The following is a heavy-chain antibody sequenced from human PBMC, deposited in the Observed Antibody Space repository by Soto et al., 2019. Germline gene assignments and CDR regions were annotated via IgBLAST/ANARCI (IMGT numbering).Heavy chain of an antibody. V-gene: IGHV1-69*02. CDR1: GGTFSSYT. D-gene: IGHD6-19*01. J-gene: IGHJ5*01. CDR2: IIPILGIA. CDR3: ARNQGADSSGWFAY. Sequence: QVQLVQSGAEVKKPGSSVKVSCKASGGTFSSYTISWVRQAPGQGLEWMGRIIPILGIANYAQKFQGRVTITADKSTSTAYMELSSLSSEDTAVYYCARNQGADSSGWFAYSGQGTLVTVSS.